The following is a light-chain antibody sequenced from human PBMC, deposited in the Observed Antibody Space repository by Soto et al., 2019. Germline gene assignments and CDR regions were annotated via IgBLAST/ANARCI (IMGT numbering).Light chain of an antibody. J-gene: IGKJ4*01. CDR2: DAS. CDR3: QQRSNWVLT. CDR1: QSVSSY. Sequence: EILLTQSPVTLSLSPGERATLSCRASQSVSSYLAWYQQKPGQPPRLLIYDASSRTTDIPARFSGSGSGTDFTLTISRLEPEDFAVYYCQQRSNWVLTFGGGTKVEIK. V-gene: IGKV3-11*01.